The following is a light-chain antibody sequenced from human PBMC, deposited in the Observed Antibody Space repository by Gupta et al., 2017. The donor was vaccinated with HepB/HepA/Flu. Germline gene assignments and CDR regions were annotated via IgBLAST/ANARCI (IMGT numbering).Light chain of an antibody. J-gene: IGKJ2*01. CDR3: RKALKAPFT. CDR2: WVS. V-gene: IGKV2-28*01. CDR1: QSLRHSSGNHY. Sequence: DIVMTESPLSLLVTCGEPARICCRSSQSLRHSSGNHYLDWYLQKAGQSPQLLIYWVSTRAFGVPDRFSGSGSGTDFTLKISRGKTDDVRVYYCRKALKAPFTFSQGTKIEIK.